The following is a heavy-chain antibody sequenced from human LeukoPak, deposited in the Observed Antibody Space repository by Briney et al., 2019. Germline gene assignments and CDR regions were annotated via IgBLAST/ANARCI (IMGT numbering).Heavy chain of an antibody. CDR2: ISWNSGSI. V-gene: IGHV3-9*03. CDR3: ARRGFDI. CDR1: GFTFDDYA. Sequence: PGRSLRLSCAASGFTFDDYAMHWVRQAPGKGLEWVSGISWNSGSIGYADSVKGRFTISRDNAKNSLYLQMNSLRAEDMAVYYCARRGFDIWGQGTMVTVSS. J-gene: IGHJ3*02.